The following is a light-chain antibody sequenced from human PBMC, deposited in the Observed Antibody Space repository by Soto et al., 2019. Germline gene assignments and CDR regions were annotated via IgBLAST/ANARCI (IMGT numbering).Light chain of an antibody. V-gene: IGKV3-11*01. CDR2: DAS. Sequence: EIVLTQSPATLSLSPGERATLSCRASQSVSSYLAWYQQKPGQAPRLLIYDASNRATGIPARFSGSGSVTDFTLTISSLEPEDFAFYYWQQRSNWPPFSFGPGTKVDIK. J-gene: IGKJ3*01. CDR1: QSVSSY. CDR3: QQRSNWPPFS.